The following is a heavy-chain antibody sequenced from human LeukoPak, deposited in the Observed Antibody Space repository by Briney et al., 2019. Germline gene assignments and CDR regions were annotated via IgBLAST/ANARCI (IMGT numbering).Heavy chain of an antibody. CDR2: ITNNGTTI. J-gene: IGHJ6*02. V-gene: IGHV3-48*03. CDR1: GFTFSSYA. CDR3: ARDQWLAYYYHGMDV. D-gene: IGHD6-19*01. Sequence: GGSLRLSCAASGFTFSSYAMNWVRQAPGKGLEWVSYITNNGTTIYYADSVKGRFTISRDNAENSLYLQMNSLRAEDTAIYYCARDQWLAYYYHGMDVWGQGTTVAVSS.